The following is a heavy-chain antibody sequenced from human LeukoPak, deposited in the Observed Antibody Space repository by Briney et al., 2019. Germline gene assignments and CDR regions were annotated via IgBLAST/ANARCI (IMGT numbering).Heavy chain of an antibody. CDR1: DDSITMYY. V-gene: IGHV4-4*07. J-gene: IGHJ4*02. Sequence: RSSETLSLTCSVSDDSITMYYWTWIRQPAGKGLEWIGRIYTSGSTYYNPSLKSRVTMSVDTSKNQFSLKLSSVTAADTAVYYCARESAAMDGYIDYWGQGTLVTVSS. CDR2: IYTSGST. CDR3: ARESAAMDGYIDY. D-gene: IGHD5-24*01.